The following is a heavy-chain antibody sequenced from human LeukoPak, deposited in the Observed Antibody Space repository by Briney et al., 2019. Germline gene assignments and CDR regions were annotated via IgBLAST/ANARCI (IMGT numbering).Heavy chain of an antibody. CDR1: GFTFKIYS. D-gene: IGHD3-10*01. CDR2: ISSSSSHM. Sequence: GGSLRLSCAASGFTFKIYSMNWVRQAPGKGLEWVSSISSSSSHMYYAGSVKGRFTISRDNAKNSLYLQMNTLRAEDTAVYYCARDDTSAHFFDYWGQGTLVTVSS. V-gene: IGHV3-21*01. CDR3: ARDDTSAHFFDY. J-gene: IGHJ4*02.